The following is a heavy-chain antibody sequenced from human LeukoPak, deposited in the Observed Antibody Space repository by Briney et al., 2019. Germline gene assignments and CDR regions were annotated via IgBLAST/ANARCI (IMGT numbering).Heavy chain of an antibody. D-gene: IGHD1-1*01. CDR3: ATDATGYNWFDP. CDR1: GGSISSSSYY. V-gene: IGHV4-39*01. Sequence: SETLSLTCTVSGGSISSSSYYWGWIRQPPGKGLEWIGVIYYSGSTYYNPSLKSRVTISVDTSKNQFSLKLSSVTAADTAVYYCATDATGYNWFDPWGQGTLVTVSS. J-gene: IGHJ5*02. CDR2: IYYSGST.